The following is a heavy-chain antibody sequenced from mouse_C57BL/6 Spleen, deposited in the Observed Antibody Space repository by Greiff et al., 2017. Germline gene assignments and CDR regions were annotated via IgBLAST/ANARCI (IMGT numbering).Heavy chain of an antibody. J-gene: IGHJ4*01. CDR3: ERGYSLYYYAMDY. CDR1: GYTFTGYW. V-gene: IGHV1-9*01. Sequence: VQLQQSGAELMKPGASVKLSCKATGYTFTGYWIEWVKQRPGHGLEWIGEILPGSGSTNDNEKFKGKATFTADTSCNTAYMQLSSLTTEDSAIYDCERGYSLYYYAMDYWGQGTSVTVSS. D-gene: IGHD2-3*01. CDR2: ILPGSGST.